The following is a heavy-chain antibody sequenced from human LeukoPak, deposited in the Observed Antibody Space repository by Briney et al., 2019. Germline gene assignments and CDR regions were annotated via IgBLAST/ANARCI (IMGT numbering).Heavy chain of an antibody. CDR1: GFTFGDYA. CDR2: IRSKAYGGTT. Sequence: GGSLRLSCTASGFTFGDYAMSWFRQAPGKGLEWVGFIRSKAYGGTTEYAASVKGRFTISRDDSKSIAYLQMNSLKTEDTAVYYCTRGPSYCGGDCYQASWGQGTLVTASS. D-gene: IGHD2-21*02. CDR3: TRGPSYCGGDCYQAS. V-gene: IGHV3-49*03. J-gene: IGHJ4*02.